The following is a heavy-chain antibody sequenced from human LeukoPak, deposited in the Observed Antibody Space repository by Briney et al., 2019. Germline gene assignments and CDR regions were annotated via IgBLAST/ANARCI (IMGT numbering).Heavy chain of an antibody. CDR1: GGSISSYY. V-gene: IGHV4-59*08. CDR2: IYYSGST. CDR3: AKCSGGSCYNAFDI. D-gene: IGHD2-15*01. J-gene: IGHJ3*02. Sequence: SETLSLTCTVSGGSISSYYWSWIRQPPVKGLEWIGYIYYSGSTNSNPSLKSRVTISVDTSKNQFSLKLSSVTAADTAVYYCAKCSGGSCYNAFDIWGQGTMVTVSS.